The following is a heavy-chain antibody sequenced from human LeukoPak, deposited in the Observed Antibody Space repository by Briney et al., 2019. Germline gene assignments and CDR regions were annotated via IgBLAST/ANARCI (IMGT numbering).Heavy chain of an antibody. V-gene: IGHV4-31*03. CDR3: ARDFTGGNGHDS. CDR2: IYYSGST. Sequence: PSETLSLTCNVSGGSISSGHYWSWIRQRPGKGLEWIGFIYYSGSTYYNPSLKSRVVISVDTSKNQFSLKVNSVTAADTAVYYCARDFTGGNGHDSWGQGTLVTVSS. D-gene: IGHD4-23*01. CDR1: GGSISSGHY. J-gene: IGHJ4*02.